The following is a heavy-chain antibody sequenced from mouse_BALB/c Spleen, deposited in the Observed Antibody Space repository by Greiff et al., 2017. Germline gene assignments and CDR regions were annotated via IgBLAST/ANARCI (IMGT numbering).Heavy chain of an antibody. Sequence: EVKLMESGGGLVQPGGSLRLSCATSGFTFTDYYMSWVRQPPGKALEWLGFIRNKANGYTTEYSASVKGRFTISRDNSQSILYLQMNTLRAEDSATYYCARARDGWFAYWGQGTLVTVSA. CDR1: GFTFTDYY. CDR2: IRNKANGYTT. V-gene: IGHV7-3*02. J-gene: IGHJ3*01. CDR3: ARARDGWFAY. D-gene: IGHD2-3*01.